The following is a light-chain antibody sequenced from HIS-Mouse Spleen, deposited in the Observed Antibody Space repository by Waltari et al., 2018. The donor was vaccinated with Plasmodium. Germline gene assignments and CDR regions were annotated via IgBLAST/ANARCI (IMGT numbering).Light chain of an antibody. Sequence: EIVLTQSPGTLSLSPGERATLSCRASQRVSSSYLAWYQQKPGQAPRLVIYGASSRATGIPGRFSGSGAGTDFTLTISRLEAEDCAVYYCRQYGSSGTFGQGTKVEIK. V-gene: IGKV3-20*01. CDR2: GAS. CDR1: QRVSSSY. CDR3: RQYGSSGT. J-gene: IGKJ1*01.